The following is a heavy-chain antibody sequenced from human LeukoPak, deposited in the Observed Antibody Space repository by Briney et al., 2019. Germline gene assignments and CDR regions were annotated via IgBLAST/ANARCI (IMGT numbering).Heavy chain of an antibody. CDR2: ISAYNGNT. CDR3: ARGGLRYFDWLSDY. J-gene: IGHJ4*02. D-gene: IGHD3-9*01. V-gene: IGHV1-18*01. Sequence: GASVNVSCKASGYTFTNYGISWVRQAPGKGLEWMGWISAYNGNTNYAQKLQGRVTMTTDTSTSTAYMELRSLRSDDTAVYYCARGGLRYFDWLSDYWGQGTLVTVSS. CDR1: GYTFTNYG.